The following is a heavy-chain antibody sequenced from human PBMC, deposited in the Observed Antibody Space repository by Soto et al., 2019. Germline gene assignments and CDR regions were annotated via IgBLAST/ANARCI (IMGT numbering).Heavy chain of an antibody. J-gene: IGHJ5*02. CDR1: GFTFSSYA. V-gene: IGHV3-30-3*01. D-gene: IGHD3-9*01. CDR3: ARDSLPPPYYDILTGYHRYNWFDP. CDR2: ISYDGSNK. Sequence: GGSLRLSCAASGFTFSSYAMHWVRQAPGKGLEWVAVISYDGSNKYYADSVKGRFTISRDNSKNTLYLQMNSLRAEDTAVYYCARDSLPPPYYDILTGYHRYNWFDPWGQGTLVNVS.